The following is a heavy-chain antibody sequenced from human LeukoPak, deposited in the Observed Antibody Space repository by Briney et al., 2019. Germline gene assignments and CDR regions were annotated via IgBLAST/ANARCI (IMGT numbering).Heavy chain of an antibody. CDR1: SGSINNYY. CDR2: IYTSGST. Sequence: SETLSLTCTASSGSINNYYWNWIRQPAGKGLEWIGRIYTSGSTNYNPSLKSRVTMSVDTSKNQFSLKLSSVTAADTAVYYCARHQLLWFGELSKYWYFDLWGRGTLVTVSS. CDR3: ARHQLLWFGELSKYWYFDL. V-gene: IGHV4-4*07. J-gene: IGHJ2*01. D-gene: IGHD3-10*01.